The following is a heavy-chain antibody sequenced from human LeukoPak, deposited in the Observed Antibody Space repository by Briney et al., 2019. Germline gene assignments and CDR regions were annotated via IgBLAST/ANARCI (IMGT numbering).Heavy chain of an antibody. J-gene: IGHJ4*02. CDR2: IYYNGST. CDR3: ARGMEWFGETDY. Sequence: SETLSLTCTVSGGSISSSSYYWGWIRQPPGKGLEWIGSIYYNGSTYYNPSLKSRVTISVDTSKNQFSLKLSSVTAADTAVYYCARGMEWFGETDYWGQGTLVTVSS. D-gene: IGHD3-10*01. V-gene: IGHV4-39*07. CDR1: GGSISSSSYY.